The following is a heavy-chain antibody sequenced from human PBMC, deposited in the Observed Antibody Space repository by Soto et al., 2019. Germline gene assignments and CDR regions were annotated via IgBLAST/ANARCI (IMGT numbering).Heavy chain of an antibody. J-gene: IGHJ6*03. V-gene: IGHV3-23*01. CDR2: ISGSGGST. Sequence: GGSLRLSCAASGFTFSSYAMSWVRQAPGKGLEWVSAISGSGGSTYYADSVKGRFTISRDNSKNTLYLQINSLRAEDTAVYYCAKGVATTYYYYYYMDVWGKGTTVTVSS. D-gene: IGHD5-12*01. CDR3: AKGVATTYYYYYYMDV. CDR1: GFTFSSYA.